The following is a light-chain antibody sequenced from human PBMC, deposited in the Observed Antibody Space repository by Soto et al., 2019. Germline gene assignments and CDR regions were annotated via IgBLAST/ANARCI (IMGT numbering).Light chain of an antibody. V-gene: IGKV1-5*03. J-gene: IGKJ2*01. CDR2: KAS. CDR3: QQYNSYWYT. CDR1: QSISNW. Sequence: DIQMTQSPSTLSASVGDRVTITCRASQSISNWLAWYQQKPGKAPKLLIYKASTLESGVPSRFSGSGSGTKIPLTISSLQPDDFATYFCQQYNSYWYTFGQGTKLDIK.